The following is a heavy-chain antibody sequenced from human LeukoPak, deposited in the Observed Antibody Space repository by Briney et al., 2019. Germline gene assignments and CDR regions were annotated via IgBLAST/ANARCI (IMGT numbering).Heavy chain of an antibody. CDR3: VNSVMVRGVIRPY. D-gene: IGHD3-10*01. CDR1: GFTVSSNY. CDR2: IYNVGST. Sequence: GGSLRLSCAASGFTVSSNYMSWVRKAPGKGLEWVSVIYNVGSTFYADSVKGRFTISRDSSKNALFLQMNSLRAEDTAVYYCVNSVMVRGVIRPYWGQGTLVTVSS. J-gene: IGHJ4*02. V-gene: IGHV3-66*01.